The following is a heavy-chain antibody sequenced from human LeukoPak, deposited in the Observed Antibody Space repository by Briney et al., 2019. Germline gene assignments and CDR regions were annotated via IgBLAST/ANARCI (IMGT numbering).Heavy chain of an antibody. V-gene: IGHV1-2*02. Sequence: ASVKVSCKASGYTFTGYYMHWVRQAPGQGLEWMGWINPNSGGTNYAQKFQGRVTMTRDTPISTAYMELSRLRSDDTAVYYCARAQMPMIVVVITDLSFDYWGQGTLVTVSS. J-gene: IGHJ4*02. D-gene: IGHD3-22*01. CDR2: INPNSGGT. CDR1: GYTFTGYY. CDR3: ARAQMPMIVVVITDLSFDY.